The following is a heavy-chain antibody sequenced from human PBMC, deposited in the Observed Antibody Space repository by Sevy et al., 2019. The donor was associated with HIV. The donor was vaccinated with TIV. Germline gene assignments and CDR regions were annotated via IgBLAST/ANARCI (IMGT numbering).Heavy chain of an antibody. V-gene: IGHV1-46*01. J-gene: IGHJ4*02. Sequence: ASVKVSCKPSGDTFTNDYMHWARQAPGQGLEWMGIIDPSAGNASYAEKFQGRVTMAWDTSTSTLYMDLSSLRSEDTAVYYCVRADPAQHFDSWGQGTLVTVSS. CDR2: IDPSAGNA. CDR3: VRADPAQHFDS. CDR1: GDTFTNDY.